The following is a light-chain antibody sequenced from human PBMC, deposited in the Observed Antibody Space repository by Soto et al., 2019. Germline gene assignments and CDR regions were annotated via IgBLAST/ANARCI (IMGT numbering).Light chain of an antibody. CDR3: QQYGSSPRT. CDR1: QSVTSSY. V-gene: IGKV3-20*01. CDR2: GAS. J-gene: IGKJ1*01. Sequence: EIVLTQSPGTLSLSPGEGATLSCRASQSVTSSYLAWYQQKPGQAPRLLIYGASSRAIDIPHRFSGSGSGXXXXXTXXRLEPEDFAVYXCQQYGSSPRTFGQGTKVEIK.